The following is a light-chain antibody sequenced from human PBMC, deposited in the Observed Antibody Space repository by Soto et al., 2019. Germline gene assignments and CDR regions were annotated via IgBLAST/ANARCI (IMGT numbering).Light chain of an antibody. V-gene: IGLV2-18*02. Sequence: QSALTQRPSVSGSLGQSVTISCTGTSSDVGSYNRVSWYQQPPGTAPKLMIYEVSNRPSGVPDRFSGSKSGNTASLTISGLQAEDEADYYCSSYTSSSTYVFGTGTKVTVL. CDR1: SSDVGSYNR. J-gene: IGLJ1*01. CDR2: EVS. CDR3: SSYTSSSTYV.